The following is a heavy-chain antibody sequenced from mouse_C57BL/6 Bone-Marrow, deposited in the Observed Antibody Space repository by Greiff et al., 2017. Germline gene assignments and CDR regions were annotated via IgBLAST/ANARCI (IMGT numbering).Heavy chain of an antibody. Sequence: EVQLQQSEGGLVQPGSSMKLSCTASGFTFSDYYMAWVRQVPEKGLEWVANINYDGSSTYYLDSLKSRFIISRDNAKNILYLQMSSLKSEDTATYYCAREARGFDYWGQGTTLTVSS. CDR2: INYDGSST. J-gene: IGHJ2*01. V-gene: IGHV5-16*01. CDR1: GFTFSDYY. D-gene: IGHD3-1*01. CDR3: AREARGFDY.